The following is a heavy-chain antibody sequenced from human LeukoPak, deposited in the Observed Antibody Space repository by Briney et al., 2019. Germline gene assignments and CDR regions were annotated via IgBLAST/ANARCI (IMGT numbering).Heavy chain of an antibody. CDR3: ARDYGGSSPFDY. CDR1: GFTFSTYE. J-gene: IGHJ4*02. CDR2: ISGSADTA. V-gene: IGHV3-48*03. Sequence: GGSLRLSCAASGFTFSTYEINWVRQAPGKGLEWISYISGSADTAYYADSVKGRFTMSRDNARNSLYLQMNSLRAEDTAVYYCARDYGGSSPFDYWGQGTLVTVSS. D-gene: IGHD4-23*01.